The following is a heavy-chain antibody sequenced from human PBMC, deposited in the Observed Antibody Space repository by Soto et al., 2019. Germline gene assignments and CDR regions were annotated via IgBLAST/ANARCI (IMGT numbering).Heavy chain of an antibody. V-gene: IGHV3-23*01. D-gene: IGHD3-10*01. CDR3: ARDPPGYGSASHDSFDS. CDR1: GFMFNSYA. Sequence: WGSLRLSCAASGFMFNSYAMNWFRQAPGKGLEWVSATSASGTHTYYADSMKGRFTISRDNSKNTLYLQITSLRAEDTAVYYCARDPPGYGSASHDSFDSLGQGTLVNVSS. J-gene: IGHJ4*02. CDR2: TSASGTHT.